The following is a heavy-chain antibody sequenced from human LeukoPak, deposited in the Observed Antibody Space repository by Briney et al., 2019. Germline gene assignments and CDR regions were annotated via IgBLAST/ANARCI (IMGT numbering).Heavy chain of an antibody. CDR1: GFTFSSYG. CDR2: IRYDGSNK. Sequence: SGGSLRLSCAAPGFTFSSYGMHWVRQAPGKGLEWVAFIRYDGSNKYYADSVKGRFTISRDNSKNTLYLQMNSLRAEDTAVYYCAKDLPYYYDSSGYYPGGYWGQGTLVTVSS. CDR3: AKDLPYYYDSSGYYPGGY. D-gene: IGHD3-22*01. J-gene: IGHJ4*02. V-gene: IGHV3-30*02.